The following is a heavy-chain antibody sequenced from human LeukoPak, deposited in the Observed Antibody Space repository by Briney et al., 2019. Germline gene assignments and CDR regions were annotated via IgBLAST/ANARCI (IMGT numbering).Heavy chain of an antibody. CDR1: GFTFSSYA. V-gene: IGHV3-23*01. Sequence: GGSLRLSCAASGFTFSSYAMSWVRQAPGKGLEWVSGISGSGGSTYYADSVKGRFTISRDNSKNTLYLQMSSLRAEDTAVYYCARLYGDYVDYWGQGTLVTVSS. D-gene: IGHD4-17*01. J-gene: IGHJ4*02. CDR3: ARLYGDYVDY. CDR2: ISGSGGST.